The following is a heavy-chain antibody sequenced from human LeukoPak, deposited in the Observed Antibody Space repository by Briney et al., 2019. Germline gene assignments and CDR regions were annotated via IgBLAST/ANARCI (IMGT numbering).Heavy chain of an antibody. CDR3: AKDPLDY. CDR2: IWHDGNNK. CDR1: GFTFSSYG. J-gene: IGHJ4*02. V-gene: IGHV3-33*06. Sequence: GRSLRLSCAASGFTFSSYGMHWVRQAPGKGLEWAAVIWHDGNNKYYADSVKGRFTISRDNSKNTVYLQMNSLRAEDTAIYYCAKDPLDYWGQGTLVTVSS.